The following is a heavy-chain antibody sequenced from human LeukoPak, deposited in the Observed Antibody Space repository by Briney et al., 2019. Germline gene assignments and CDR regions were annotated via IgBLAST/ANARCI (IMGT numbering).Heavy chain of an antibody. J-gene: IGHJ4*02. CDR3: ARTYCRGGSCHFDY. CDR2: ISHSGST. V-gene: IGHV4-59*08. Sequence: SETLSLTCTVSGGSISSYYWSWIRQPPGKGLEWIGYISHSGSTDSNPSLKSRVTISVDTSKNQISLKLSSVTAADTAVYYCARTYCRGGSCHFDYWGQGTLVTVSS. CDR1: GGSISSYY. D-gene: IGHD2-15*01.